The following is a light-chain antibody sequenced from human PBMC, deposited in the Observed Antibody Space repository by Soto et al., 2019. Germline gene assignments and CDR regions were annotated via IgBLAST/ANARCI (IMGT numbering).Light chain of an antibody. Sequence: EIVLTQSPGTLSLSPGERATLSCRASQSVSNSYLAWYQQKPGQGPRLLIYGASSRATGIPDRFSGSGSGTDFTLTISGLEPEDFAVYYCQQYAGSPSTFGQGTKVDIK. CDR2: GAS. V-gene: IGKV3-20*01. J-gene: IGKJ1*01. CDR3: QQYAGSPST. CDR1: QSVSNSY.